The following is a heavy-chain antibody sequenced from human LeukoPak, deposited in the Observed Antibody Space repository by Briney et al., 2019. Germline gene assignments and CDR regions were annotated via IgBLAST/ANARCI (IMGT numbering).Heavy chain of an antibody. D-gene: IGHD6-6*01. V-gene: IGHV4-61*02. J-gene: IGHJ6*03. Sequence: PSQTLSLTCTVSGGSISSGSYYWSWIRQPAGKGLEWIGRIYTSGSTNYNPSLKSRVTISVDTSKNQFSLKLSSVTAADTAVYYCARARGGSSSSYYYYYMDVWGKGTTVTVSS. CDR2: IYTSGST. CDR1: GGSISSGSYY. CDR3: ARARGGSSSSYYYYYMDV.